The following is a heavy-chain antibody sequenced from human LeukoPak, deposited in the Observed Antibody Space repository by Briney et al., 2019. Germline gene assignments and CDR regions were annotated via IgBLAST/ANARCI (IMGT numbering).Heavy chain of an antibody. J-gene: IGHJ6*02. V-gene: IGHV3-48*01. CDR1: GFTFSSYS. D-gene: IGHD3-22*01. Sequence: PGGSLRLSCAASGFTFSSYSMNWVRQAPGKGLEWVSYISSSSSTIYYADSVKGRFTISRDNAKNSLYLQMNSLRAEDTAVYYCAREYLSITMIVVDNYGVDVWGQGTTVTVSS. CDR3: AREYLSITMIVVDNYGVDV. CDR2: ISSSSSTI.